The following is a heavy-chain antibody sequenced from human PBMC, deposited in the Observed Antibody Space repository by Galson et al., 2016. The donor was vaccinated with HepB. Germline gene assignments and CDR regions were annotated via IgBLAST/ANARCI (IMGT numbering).Heavy chain of an antibody. CDR1: GYRFTYYW. D-gene: IGHD3-10*01. CDR2: IYPGDSDT. V-gene: IGHV5-51*01. J-gene: IGHJ6*02. CDR3: GRRFYYGGGTSYGMDV. Sequence: QSGAEVKKPGESLKISCQGSGYRFTYYWIVWVRQMPGKGLEWVGIIYPGDSDTRYSPSLQGQVTISADKSSSTAYLQWSSLKASDTGTYYCGRRFYYGGGTSYGMDVWGQGTTVTVSS.